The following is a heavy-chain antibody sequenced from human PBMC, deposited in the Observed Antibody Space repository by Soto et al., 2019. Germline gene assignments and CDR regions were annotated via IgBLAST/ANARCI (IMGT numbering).Heavy chain of an antibody. CDR1: GFTFTRYS. CDR2: ISSTTNYI. CDR3: ARESEDLTSNFDY. V-gene: IGHV3-21*01. Sequence: LRLSCAASGFTFTRYSMNWVRQAPGKGLEWVSSISSTTNYIYYADSMKGRFTVSRDNAKNSVYLEMNSQSAEDTAVYYCARESEDLTSNFDYWGQGTLVTVSS. J-gene: IGHJ4*02.